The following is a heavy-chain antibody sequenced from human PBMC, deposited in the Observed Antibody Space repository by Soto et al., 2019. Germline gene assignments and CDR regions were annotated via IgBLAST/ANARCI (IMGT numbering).Heavy chain of an antibody. CDR3: ARGEAARSYYYYYGMDV. CDR1: GGTFSSYA. Sequence: AASVKVSCKASGGTFSSYAISWVRQAPGQGLERMGGIIPIFGTANYAQKFQGRVTITADESTSTAYMELSSLRSEDTAVYYCARGEAARSYYYYYGMDVWGQGTTVTVSS. V-gene: IGHV1-69*13. D-gene: IGHD6-6*01. CDR2: IIPIFGTA. J-gene: IGHJ6*02.